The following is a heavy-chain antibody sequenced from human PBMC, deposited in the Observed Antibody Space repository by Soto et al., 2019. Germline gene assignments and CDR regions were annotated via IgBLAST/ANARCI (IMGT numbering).Heavy chain of an antibody. CDR3: ARRRFPDH. CDR2: LSGSDGKT. Sequence: LSLSCPTSGFSFSSFVMSWVRQAPGKGLEWVSSLSGSDGKTYYAASVKGRFSMSTDTSKRTLYLEMNSMRAEGTAVYSCARRRFPDHCGQGTPCTVS. V-gene: IGHV3-23*01. J-gene: IGHJ4*02. D-gene: IGHD2-21*01. CDR1: GFSFSSFV.